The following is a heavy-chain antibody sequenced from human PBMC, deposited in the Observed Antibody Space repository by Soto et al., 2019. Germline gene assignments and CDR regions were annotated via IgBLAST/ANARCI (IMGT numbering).Heavy chain of an antibody. CDR1: GDSITSDVHY. CDR2: IFYSGPT. V-gene: IGHV4-31*01. D-gene: IGHD3-16*01. CDR3: ARDRVMLTFGGASEEWGIDS. J-gene: IGHJ4*02. Sequence: QVQLQESGPGLVKPSQTLSLTCTVSGDSITSDVHYWSWIRQLPGKGLEWIGYIFYSGPTYYNPSLKSLVTISVDPSKNQFSLKLNSVTAADTAVYYCARDRVMLTFGGASEEWGIDSWGQGTLVTVSS.